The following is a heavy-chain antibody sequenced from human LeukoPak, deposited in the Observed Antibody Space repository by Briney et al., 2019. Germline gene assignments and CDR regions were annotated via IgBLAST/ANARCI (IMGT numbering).Heavy chain of an antibody. J-gene: IGHJ5*02. V-gene: IGHV3-33*01. D-gene: IGHD2-2*01. CDR1: GFTFSSYG. CDR3: ARGGSPLGYCSSTSCYHWFDP. Sequence: GGSLRLSCAASGFTFSSYGMHWVRQAPGKGLEWVAVIWYDGSNKYYADSVKGRFTISRDNSKNTLYLQMNSLRAEDTAVYYCARGGSPLGYCSSTSCYHWFDPWGQGTLVTVSS. CDR2: IWYDGSNK.